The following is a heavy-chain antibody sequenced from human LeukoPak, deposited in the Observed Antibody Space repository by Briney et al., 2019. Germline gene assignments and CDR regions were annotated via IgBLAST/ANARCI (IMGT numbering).Heavy chain of an antibody. J-gene: IGHJ3*02. CDR3: VREKGPFNGFDI. CDR1: GFTFSNYG. V-gene: IGHV3-33*01. CDR2: IWSGGNNK. Sequence: GRSLRLSCAASGFTFSNYGMHWVRQSPGKGLEWLVVIWSGGNNKYYADSVKGRFTISRDNSKNTLDLQMNNLRAEDTALCYCVREKGPFNGFDIWGQGAMVTVSS.